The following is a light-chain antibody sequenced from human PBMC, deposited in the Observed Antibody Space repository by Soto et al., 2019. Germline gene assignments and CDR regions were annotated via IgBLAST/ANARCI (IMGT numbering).Light chain of an antibody. CDR3: QQSYITPLT. V-gene: IGKV1-39*01. CDR2: AAS. CDR1: QSITTY. J-gene: IGKJ5*01. Sequence: DIQMTQSPSSLSASVGDRVTITCRASQSITTYLNWYQQKPGKAPKLLIYAASSLQSGVPSGFSGSGSGTEFTLTISSLQPEDVATYYCQQSYITPLTFGQGTRLEIK.